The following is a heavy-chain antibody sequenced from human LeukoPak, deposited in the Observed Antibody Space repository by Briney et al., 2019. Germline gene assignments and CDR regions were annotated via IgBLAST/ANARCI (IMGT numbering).Heavy chain of an antibody. CDR1: GYTFTDYF. J-gene: IGHJ4*02. CDR2: INPNSGAT. V-gene: IGHV1-2*02. D-gene: IGHD1-26*01. Sequence: GASVKVSCKTSGYTFTDYFIHWVRQAPGQGLEWMGWINPNSGATNYERKFQDRVTMNTDTSITTGYMELTRLTSDDTAVYYCAREGWEPHFHSWGQGSLVIVTS. CDR3: AREGWEPHFHS.